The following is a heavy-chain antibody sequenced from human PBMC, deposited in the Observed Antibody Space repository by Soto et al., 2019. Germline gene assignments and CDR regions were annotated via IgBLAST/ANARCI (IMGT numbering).Heavy chain of an antibody. CDR2: IIPIFGTA. V-gene: IGHV1-69*01. Sequence: QVQLVQSGAEVKKPGSSVKVSCKASGGTFSSYAISWVRQAPGQGLEWMGGIIPIFGTANYAQKFQGRVTITADESTSTAYMELSSLRSEDTVVDYCARHRIAVAGFSAFDIWGQGTMVTVSS. D-gene: IGHD6-19*01. CDR1: GGTFSSYA. CDR3: ARHRIAVAGFSAFDI. J-gene: IGHJ3*02.